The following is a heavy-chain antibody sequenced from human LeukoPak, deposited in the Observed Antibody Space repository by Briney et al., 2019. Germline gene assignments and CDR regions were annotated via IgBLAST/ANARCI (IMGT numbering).Heavy chain of an antibody. CDR1: GDSISGYY. V-gene: IGHV4-4*09. D-gene: IGHD3-22*01. CDR3: ARGYFDTSGSSNPFDY. Sequence: SETLSLTCTVSGDSISGYYWSWIRQTPGRGLEWLASIHSSGPTKYNPSLKSRVTMSVDTSKNQFSLRLTSVTAADTAVYFCARGYFDTSGSSNPFDYWGQGALVTVSS. CDR2: IHSSGPT. J-gene: IGHJ4*02.